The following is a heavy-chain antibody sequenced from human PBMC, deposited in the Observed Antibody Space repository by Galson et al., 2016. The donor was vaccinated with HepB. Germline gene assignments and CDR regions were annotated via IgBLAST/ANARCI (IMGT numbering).Heavy chain of an antibody. CDR1: GFTFSSYG. CDR2: ISDDGSSK. D-gene: IGHD2-21*02. CDR3: AKSRHATPIDFIFNR. Sequence: SLRLSCAVSGFTFSSYGMHWVRQAPGKGLEWVAVISDDGSSKYYVPSVKGRFSISRDNSKDMLYLQMDSLRPEDTAVYHCAKSRHATPIDFIFNRWGQGTLVTVSS. V-gene: IGHV3-30*18. J-gene: IGHJ5*02.